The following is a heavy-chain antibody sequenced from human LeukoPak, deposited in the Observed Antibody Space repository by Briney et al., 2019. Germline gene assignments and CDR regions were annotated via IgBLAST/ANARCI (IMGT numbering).Heavy chain of an antibody. V-gene: IGHV3-21*01. CDR2: ISSSSSYI. D-gene: IGHD3-10*01. CDR3: ARIAAMIRGDYYFYYMDV. CDR1: GFTFSSYS. Sequence: PGGSLRLSCAASGFTFSSYSMNWVRQAPGKGLEWVSSISSSSSYIYYADSVKGRFTISRDNAKNSLNLQMNSLSAEDTAVYYCARIAAMIRGDYYFYYMDVWGKGTTVTISS. J-gene: IGHJ6*03.